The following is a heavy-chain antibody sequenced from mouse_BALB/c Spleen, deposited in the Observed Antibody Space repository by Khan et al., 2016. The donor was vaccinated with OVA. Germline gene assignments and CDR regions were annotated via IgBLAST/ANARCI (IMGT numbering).Heavy chain of an antibody. Sequence: QVRLQQSGAELAKPGASVKMSCKASGYTFINYWILWVKQRPGQGLEWIGYINPSTGYTEYNQNFKEKATLTADNSSSTAYMQLSSLTSEDSAVDYCARRGLRWDFDYWGQGTTLTVAS. CDR1: GYTFINYW. CDR2: INPSTGYT. J-gene: IGHJ2*01. D-gene: IGHD1-1*01. V-gene: IGHV1-7*01. CDR3: ARRGLRWDFDY.